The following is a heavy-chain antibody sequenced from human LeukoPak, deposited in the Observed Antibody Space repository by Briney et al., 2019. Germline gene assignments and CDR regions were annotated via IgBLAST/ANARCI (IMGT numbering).Heavy chain of an antibody. J-gene: IGHJ5*02. CDR2: VSNNGRTT. CDR3: AREGLGPTFSAWFDP. CDR1: GFTFSNYG. V-gene: IGHV3-30*03. Sequence: GGSLRLSCAGSGFTFSNYGIHWVRQAPGKGLEWVTVVSNNGRTTYYADSVKGRFTISRDNSKNTLYLQMNSLRSEDTAIYYCAREGLGPTFSAWFDPWGQGTLVTVSS. D-gene: IGHD1-1*01.